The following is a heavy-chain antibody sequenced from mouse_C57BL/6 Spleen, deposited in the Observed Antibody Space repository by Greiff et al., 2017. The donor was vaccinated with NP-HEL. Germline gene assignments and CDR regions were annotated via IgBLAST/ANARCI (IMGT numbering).Heavy chain of an antibody. Sequence: VQLQQSGAELVKPGASVKLSCKASGYTFTSYWMQWVKQRPGQGLEWIGEIDPSDSYTNYNQKFKGKATLTVDTSSSTAYMQRSSLTSEDSAVYYCADYYSNSFAYWGQGTLVTVSA. J-gene: IGHJ3*01. V-gene: IGHV1-50*01. CDR1: GYTFTSYW. CDR3: ADYYSNSFAY. CDR2: IDPSDSYT. D-gene: IGHD2-5*01.